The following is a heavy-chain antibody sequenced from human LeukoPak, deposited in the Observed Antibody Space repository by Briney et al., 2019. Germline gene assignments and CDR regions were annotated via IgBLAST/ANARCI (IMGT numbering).Heavy chain of an antibody. CDR3: ARVTFRWFDP. V-gene: IGHV4-59*01. Sequence: PSETLSLTCTVSGGSISSYYWSWIRQPPGKGLEWIGYIYYSGSTNYNPSLKSRVTISVDTSKNQFSLKLSFVTAADTAVYYCARVTFRWFDPWGQGTLVTVSS. D-gene: IGHD1-14*01. CDR1: GGSISSYY. CDR2: IYYSGST. J-gene: IGHJ5*02.